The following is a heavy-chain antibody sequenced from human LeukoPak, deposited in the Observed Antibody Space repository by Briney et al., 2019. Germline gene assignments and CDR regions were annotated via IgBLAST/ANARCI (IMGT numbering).Heavy chain of an antibody. V-gene: IGHV5-51*01. CDR1: GYSFTSHW. CDR2: IYPGDSDT. D-gene: IGHD2-2*01. CDR3: ARHGSYCSSTSRRYYYYYMDV. J-gene: IGHJ6*03. Sequence: GESLKISCKGSGYSFTSHWIGWVRQMPGKGLEWMGIIYPGDSDTRYSPSFQGQVTFSADKSISTAYLQWSSLKASDTAMYYCARHGSYCSSTSRRYYYYYMDVWGKGTTVTVSS.